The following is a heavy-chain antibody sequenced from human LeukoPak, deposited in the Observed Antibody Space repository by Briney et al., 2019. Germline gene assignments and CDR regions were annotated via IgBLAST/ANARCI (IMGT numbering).Heavy chain of an antibody. CDR2: MNPNSGNT. CDR1: GYTFTRYD. D-gene: IGHD2-15*01. J-gene: IGHJ5*02. CDR3: ARGYCSGGSCYPSRNWFDP. V-gene: IGHV1-8*01. Sequence: ASVKVSCKASGYTFTRYDINWVRQATGQGLEWMGWMNPNSGNTGYAQKFQGRVTMTRSTSISTAYMELSSLRSEDTAVYHCARGYCSGGSCYPSRNWFDPWGQGTLVTVSS.